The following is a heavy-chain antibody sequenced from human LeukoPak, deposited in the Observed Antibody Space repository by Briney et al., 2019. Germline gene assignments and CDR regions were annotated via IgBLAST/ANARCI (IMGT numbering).Heavy chain of an antibody. V-gene: IGHV3-9*01. J-gene: IGHJ4*02. CDR1: GFTFDDYA. CDR2: ISWNSGTI. CDR3: ARDLSAAFDF. D-gene: IGHD6-19*01. Sequence: PGGSLRLSCAASGFTFDDYAMHWVRQFPGKGLEWVSGISWNSGTIGYADSVKGRFSISRDDSKNTLFLNMSNLRVEDTALYCCARDLSAAFDFWGQGVLVTVSS.